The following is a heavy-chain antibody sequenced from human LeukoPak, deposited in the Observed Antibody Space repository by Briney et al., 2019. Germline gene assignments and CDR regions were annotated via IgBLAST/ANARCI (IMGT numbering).Heavy chain of an antibody. Sequence: SSGTLSLTCAVSGGSISSSNWWSWVRQPPGKGLEWIGEIYHSGSTNYNPSLKSRVAISVDKSKNQFSLRLSSVTAADTAVYYCASSFAIDSTLDYWGQGTLVTVSS. CDR2: IYHSGST. D-gene: IGHD2/OR15-2a*01. J-gene: IGHJ4*02. V-gene: IGHV4-4*02. CDR3: ASSFAIDSTLDY. CDR1: GGSISSSNW.